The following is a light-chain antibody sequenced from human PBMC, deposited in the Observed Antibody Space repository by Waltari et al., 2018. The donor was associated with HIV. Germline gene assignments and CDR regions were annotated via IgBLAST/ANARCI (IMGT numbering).Light chain of an antibody. CDR3: QSFDNSLRAWGL. J-gene: IGLJ2*01. Sequence: QSVLMQPPSVSGAPGQRVTNSCTGSSSNIGAGYHVHWYQQLPGAAPKLLIYLNTNRPSGVPDRFSGSKSGASASLAITGLQAEDEGDYYCQSFDNSLRAWGLFGGGTRLTVL. CDR1: SSNIGAGYH. CDR2: LNT. V-gene: IGLV1-40*01.